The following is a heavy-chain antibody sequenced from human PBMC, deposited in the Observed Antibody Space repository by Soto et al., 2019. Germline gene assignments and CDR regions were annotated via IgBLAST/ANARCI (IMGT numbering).Heavy chain of an antibody. CDR2: IYSGGST. D-gene: IGHD6-19*01. CDR1: GFTVSSNY. CDR3: ASKGWYGNWFDP. J-gene: IGHJ5*02. Sequence: GGSLRLSCAASGFTVSSNYMSWVRQAPGKGLEWVSVIYSGGSTYYADSVKGRFTISRDNSKNTLYLQMNSLRAEDTAVHYCASKGWYGNWFDPWGQGTLVTVSS. V-gene: IGHV3-53*01.